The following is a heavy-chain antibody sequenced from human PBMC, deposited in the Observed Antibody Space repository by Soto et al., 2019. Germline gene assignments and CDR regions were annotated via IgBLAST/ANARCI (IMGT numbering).Heavy chain of an antibody. D-gene: IGHD6-6*01. CDR1: GFTFTNYA. J-gene: IGHJ4*02. CDR3: ARDRGIAARPYYFEH. Sequence: PGGSLRLSCAASGFTFTNYAMHWVRQAPGKGLEWVTVISYDGGNKYYADSVKGRFTISKDNSKNTLYLQMNSLRPEDTALYFCARDRGIAARPYYFEHWGQGTLVTVSS. V-gene: IGHV3-30-3*01. CDR2: ISYDGGNK.